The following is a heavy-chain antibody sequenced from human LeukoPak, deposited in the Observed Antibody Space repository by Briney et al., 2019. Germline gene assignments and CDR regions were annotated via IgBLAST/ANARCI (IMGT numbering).Heavy chain of an antibody. CDR1: GGSISSGSYY. CDR3: ARSEVNYFDY. J-gene: IGHJ4*02. CDR2: IYTSGST. Sequence: SQTLSLTCTVSGGSISSGSYYWSWIRQPAGKGLEWIGRIYTSGSTSYNPSLKSRVTILVDTSKNQFSLKLSSVTAADTAVYYCARSEVNYFDYWGQGTLVTVSS. V-gene: IGHV4-61*02. D-gene: IGHD4-11*01.